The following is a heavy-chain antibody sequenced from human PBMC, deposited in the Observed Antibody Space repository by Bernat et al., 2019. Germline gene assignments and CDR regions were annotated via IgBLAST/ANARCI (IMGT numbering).Heavy chain of an antibody. CDR1: GFTFSTYA. CDR3: AKDPYSSSCL. Sequence: EVQLLESGGGLVQRGGSLRLSCAASGFTFSTYAMSWVRQAPGKGLEWVSFISGSGGSTTYADSVKGRFTISRDNSKNTLYLQMNSLRAEDTAVYYCAKDPYSSSCLWGRGTLVTVSS. D-gene: IGHD6-6*01. V-gene: IGHV3-23*01. J-gene: IGHJ2*01. CDR2: ISGSGGST.